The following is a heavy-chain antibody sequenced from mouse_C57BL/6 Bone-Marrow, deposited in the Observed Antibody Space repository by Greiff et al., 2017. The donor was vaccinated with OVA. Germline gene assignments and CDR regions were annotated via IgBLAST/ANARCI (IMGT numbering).Heavy chain of an antibody. CDR1: GFTFSDSG. D-gene: IGHD1-1*01. J-gene: IGHJ4*01. Sequence: EVMLVESGGGLVKPGGSLKLSCAASGFTFSDSGMHWVRQAPEKGLEWVAYISSGSSTIYYADTVKVRFTISRDNAKHHLFLHMTTLRSEATAMYYCARPLYYYGSSYAMDYWGQGTSVTVSS. V-gene: IGHV5-17*01. CDR3: ARPLYYYGSSYAMDY. CDR2: ISSGSSTI.